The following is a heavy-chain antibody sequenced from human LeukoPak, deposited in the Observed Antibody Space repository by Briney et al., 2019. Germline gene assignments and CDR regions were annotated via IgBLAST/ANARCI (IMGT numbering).Heavy chain of an antibody. CDR1: DYSFTSGYY. CDR3: ARRSTVTTGVDY. J-gene: IGHJ4*02. V-gene: IGHV4-38-2*02. D-gene: IGHD4-17*01. CDR2: IYHTGNT. Sequence: SETLSLTCTVYDYSFTSGYYWDWIRQPPGKGLEWIGSIYHTGNTYYSPSLKSRVTISVDKSKNQFSLKLSSVTAADTAVYYCARRSTVTTGVDYWGQGTLVTVSS.